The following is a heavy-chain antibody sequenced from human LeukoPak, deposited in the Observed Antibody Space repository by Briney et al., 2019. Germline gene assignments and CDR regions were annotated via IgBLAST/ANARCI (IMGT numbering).Heavy chain of an antibody. CDR3: ASYTLNYDFWSGPEQDAFDI. J-gene: IGHJ3*02. CDR1: GGSISSGGYY. V-gene: IGHV4-30-2*01. Sequence: SQTLSLTCTVSGGSISSGGYYWSWIRQPPGKGLEWIGYIYHSGSTYYNPSLKSRVTISVDTSKNQFSLKLSSVTAADTAVYYCASYTLNYDFWSGPEQDAFDIWGQGTMVTVSS. D-gene: IGHD3-3*01. CDR2: IYHSGST.